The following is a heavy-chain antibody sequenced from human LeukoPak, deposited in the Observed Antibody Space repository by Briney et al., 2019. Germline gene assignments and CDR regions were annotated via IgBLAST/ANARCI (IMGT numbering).Heavy chain of an antibody. V-gene: IGHV4-59*01. CDR1: GGSISFYD. CDR2: IYYSGST. Sequence: SETLSLTCTVSGGSISFYDWSWIRQPPGKGLEWIGYIYYSGSTNYNPSLKSRVTISVDTSKNQFSLKLSSVTAADTAVYYCARAGKVTTDIDNFDYWGQGTLVTVSS. D-gene: IGHD4-17*01. CDR3: ARAGKVTTDIDNFDY. J-gene: IGHJ4*02.